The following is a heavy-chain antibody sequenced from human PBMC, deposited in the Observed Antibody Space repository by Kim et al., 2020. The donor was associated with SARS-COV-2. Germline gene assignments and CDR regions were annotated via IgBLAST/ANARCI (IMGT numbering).Heavy chain of an antibody. D-gene: IGHD2-2*01. CDR1: GGSFSGYY. Sequence: SETLSLTCAVYGGSFSGYYWSWIRQPPGKGLEWIGEINHSGSTNYNPSLKSRVTISVDTSKNQFSLKLSSVTAADTAVYYCARGRSCSSTSCYGYYFDYWGQGTLVTVSS. CDR2: INHSGST. CDR3: ARGRSCSSTSCYGYYFDY. J-gene: IGHJ4*02. V-gene: IGHV4-34*01.